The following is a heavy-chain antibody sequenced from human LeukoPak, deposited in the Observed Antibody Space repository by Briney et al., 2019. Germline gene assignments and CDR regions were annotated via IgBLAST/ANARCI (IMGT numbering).Heavy chain of an antibody. CDR2: IYYSGST. CDR1: GGSVSSGSYY. V-gene: IGHV4-61*01. Sequence: PSETLSLTCTVSGGSVSSGSYYWSWIRQPPGKGLEWIGYIYYSGSTNYNPSLKSRVTISVDTSKNQFSLKLSSVTAADTAVYYCARMDSSTRTFDYWGQGTLVTVSS. CDR3: ARMDSSTRTFDY. D-gene: IGHD2-2*01. J-gene: IGHJ4*02.